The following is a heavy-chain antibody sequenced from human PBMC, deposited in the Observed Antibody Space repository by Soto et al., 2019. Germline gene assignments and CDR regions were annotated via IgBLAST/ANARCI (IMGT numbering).Heavy chain of an antibody. Sequence: SETLSLTCTVSGGSISSYYWSWIRQPPGKGLEWIGYIYYSGSTNYNPSLKSRVTISVDTSKNQFSLKLSSVTAADTAVYYCARSVLGLYDYYYYYYMDVWGKGTTVTVSS. D-gene: IGHD3-16*01. V-gene: IGHV4-59*01. CDR3: ARSVLGLYDYYYYYYMDV. J-gene: IGHJ6*03. CDR2: IYYSGST. CDR1: GGSISSYY.